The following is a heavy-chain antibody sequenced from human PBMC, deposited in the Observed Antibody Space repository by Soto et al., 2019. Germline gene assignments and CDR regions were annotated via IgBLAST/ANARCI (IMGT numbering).Heavy chain of an antibody. CDR3: ARDLFDTAMPTDYYYGMDV. Sequence: ASVKVSCKASGYTFTSYYIHWVRQAPGQGLEWVGIINPSGGSTSYAQKFQGRVTMTRDTSTSTVYMELSSLRSEDTAVYYCARDLFDTAMPTDYYYGMDVWGPGTTVTVSS. J-gene: IGHJ6*02. CDR2: INPSGGST. CDR1: GYTFTSYY. V-gene: IGHV1-46*01. D-gene: IGHD5-18*01.